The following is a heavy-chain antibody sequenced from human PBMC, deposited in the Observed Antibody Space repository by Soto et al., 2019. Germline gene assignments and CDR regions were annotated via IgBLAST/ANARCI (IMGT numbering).Heavy chain of an antibody. CDR3: ASPSSQLLAGSFDY. D-gene: IGHD2-2*01. V-gene: IGHV1-69*02. J-gene: IGHJ4*02. CDR1: GGTFSSYT. Sequence: SVKVSCKASGGTFSSYTSSWVRQAPGQGLEWMGRIIPILGIANYAQKFQGRVTITADKSTSTAYMELSSLRSEDTAVYYCASPSSQLLAGSFDYWGQGTLVTVSS. CDR2: IIPILGIA.